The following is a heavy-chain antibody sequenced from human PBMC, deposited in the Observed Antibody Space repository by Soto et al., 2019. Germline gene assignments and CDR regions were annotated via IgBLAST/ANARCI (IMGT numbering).Heavy chain of an antibody. CDR3: AAGLGSGWYPAPFDY. J-gene: IGHJ4*02. CDR2: ISGSGGST. CDR1: GFTFSSYA. D-gene: IGHD6-19*01. V-gene: IGHV3-23*01. Sequence: GGSLRLSCAASGFTFSSYAMSWVRQAPGKGLEWVSAISGSGGSTYYADSVKGRFTISRDNSKNTLYLQMNSLRAEDTAVYYCAAGLGSGWYPAPFDYWGQGTLVTVSS.